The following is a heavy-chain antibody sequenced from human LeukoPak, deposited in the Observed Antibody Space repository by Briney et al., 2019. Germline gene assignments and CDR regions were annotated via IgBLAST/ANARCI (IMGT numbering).Heavy chain of an antibody. CDR1: GGSISSYY. CDR3: ARVVVVPAATGHAFDI. D-gene: IGHD2-2*01. Sequence: WETLSLTCTVSGGSISSYYWSWIRQPPGKGLEWIGYIYYSGSTNYNPSLKSRVTISVDTSKNQFSLKLSSVTAADTAVYYCARVVVVPAATGHAFDIWGQGTMVTVSS. V-gene: IGHV4-59*08. CDR2: IYYSGST. J-gene: IGHJ3*02.